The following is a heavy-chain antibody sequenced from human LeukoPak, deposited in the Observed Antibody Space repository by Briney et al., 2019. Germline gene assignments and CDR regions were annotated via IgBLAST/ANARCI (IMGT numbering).Heavy chain of an antibody. Sequence: PGRSLRLSCAASGFTFSNYAMSWVRQAPGKGLEWVSGISGSVVTTYYADSVKGRFTISRDNAKNSLYLQMNSLRAEDTAVYYCARDTVVAPFDYWGQGTLVTVPS. CDR3: ARDTVVAPFDY. D-gene: IGHD4-23*01. CDR1: GFTFSNYA. CDR2: ISGSVVTT. J-gene: IGHJ4*02. V-gene: IGHV3-23*01.